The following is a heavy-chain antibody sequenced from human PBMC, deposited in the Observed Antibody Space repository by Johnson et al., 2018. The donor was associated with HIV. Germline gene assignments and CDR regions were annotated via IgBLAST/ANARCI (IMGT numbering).Heavy chain of an antibody. Sequence: VQLVESGGGLVQPGGSLRLSCAASGFTFSSYDMHWVRQVTGKGLEWVSSIGTAGDTYYAGSVKGRCTISRENAKNSLYLQMTSLRAGDTAIYYCARVLPGGYGIRGETDAVDNWGPGKMVTVSS. D-gene: IGHD3-10*01. CDR3: ARVLPGGYGIRGETDAVDN. J-gene: IGHJ3*02. V-gene: IGHV3-13*01. CDR2: IGTAGDT. CDR1: GFTFSSYD.